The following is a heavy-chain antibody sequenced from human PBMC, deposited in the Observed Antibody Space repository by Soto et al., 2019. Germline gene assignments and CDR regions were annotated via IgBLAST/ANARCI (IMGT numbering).Heavy chain of an antibody. D-gene: IGHD3-22*01. CDR2: ISSSSSTI. J-gene: IGHJ4*02. CDR1: GFTFSSYS. V-gene: IGHV3-48*02. CDR3: ARDSPGYYDSSGYYAHFDY. Sequence: GGSLRLSCAASGFTFSSYSMNWVRQAPGKGLEWVSYISSSSSTIYYADSVKGRFTISRDNAKNSLYLQMNSLRDEDTAAYYCARDSPGYYDSSGYYAHFDYWGQGTQVTVSS.